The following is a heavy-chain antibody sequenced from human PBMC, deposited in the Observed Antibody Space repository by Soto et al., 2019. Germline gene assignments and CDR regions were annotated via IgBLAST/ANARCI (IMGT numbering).Heavy chain of an antibody. CDR2: IYYSGST. D-gene: IGHD2-2*01. J-gene: IGHJ4*02. V-gene: IGHV4-59*01. Sequence: SETLSLTCTVSGGSISSYYWSWIRQPPGKGLEWIGYIYYSGSTNYNPSLKSRVTISVDTSKNQFSLKLSSVTAADTAVYYCARELGYCSSTSCYRFAYWGQRTPVTVSS. CDR3: ARELGYCSSTSCYRFAY. CDR1: GGSISSYY.